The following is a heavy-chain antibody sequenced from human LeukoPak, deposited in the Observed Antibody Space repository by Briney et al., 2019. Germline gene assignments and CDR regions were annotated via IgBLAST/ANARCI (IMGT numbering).Heavy chain of an antibody. D-gene: IGHD3-3*01. CDR1: GGTFSSYA. Sequence: ASVKVSCKASGGTFSSYAISWVRQAPGQGLEWMGGIIPVFGTANYAQKFQGRVTITADESTSTAYMELSSLRSEDTAVYYCARGITIFGVPNPRDWFDPWGQGTLVTVSS. CDR2: IIPVFGTA. J-gene: IGHJ5*02. V-gene: IGHV1-69*13. CDR3: ARGITIFGVPNPRDWFDP.